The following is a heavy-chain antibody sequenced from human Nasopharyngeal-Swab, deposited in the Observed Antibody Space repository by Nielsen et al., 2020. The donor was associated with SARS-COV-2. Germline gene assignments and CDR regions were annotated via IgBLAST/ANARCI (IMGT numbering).Heavy chain of an antibody. CDR3: ARVSWEGSYYYYYMDD. V-gene: IGHV4-34*01. Sequence: WIRQPPGKGLEWIGEINHSGSTNYNPSLKSRVTISVDTSKNQFSLKLSSVTAADTAVYYCARVSWEGSYYYYYMDDWGKGTTVTVSS. D-gene: IGHD1-26*01. CDR2: INHSGST. J-gene: IGHJ6*03.